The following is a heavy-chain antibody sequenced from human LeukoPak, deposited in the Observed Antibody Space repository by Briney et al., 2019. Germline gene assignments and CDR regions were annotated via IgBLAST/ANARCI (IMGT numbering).Heavy chain of an antibody. D-gene: IGHD1-26*01. Sequence: ASVKVSCKTSGYTFSTYGLSCVRQAPGQGLEWMGWISGNSGKTHYAQKFQDRVTLTTDTSSTTAFMELRSLRSDDTAMYYCARNAGSYFEFAPWGQGTLVTVSS. J-gene: IGHJ5*02. CDR1: GYTFSTYG. CDR2: ISGNSGKT. CDR3: ARNAGSYFEFAP. V-gene: IGHV1-18*01.